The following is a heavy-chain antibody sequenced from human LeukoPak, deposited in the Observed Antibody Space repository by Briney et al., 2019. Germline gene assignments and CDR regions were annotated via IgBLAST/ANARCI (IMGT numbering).Heavy chain of an antibody. D-gene: IGHD3-9*01. CDR3: ASDKDWAFDN. CDR2: ISNDRST. Sequence: GGSLRLSCAASGITLSTRSMNWVRQAPGKGLEWISYISNDRSTYAESVKGRFTISRDNAKNSLHLQMNSLRDEDTAVYYCASDKDWAFDNWGQGALVTVSS. V-gene: IGHV3-48*02. CDR1: GITLSTRS. J-gene: IGHJ4*02.